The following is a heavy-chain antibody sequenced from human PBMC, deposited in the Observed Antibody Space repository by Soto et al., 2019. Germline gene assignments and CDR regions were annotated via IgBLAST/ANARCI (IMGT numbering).Heavy chain of an antibody. J-gene: IGHJ6*02. CDR2: IIPIFGTA. CDR3: ARDQGSIAVAGSHYYYGMDV. D-gene: IGHD6-19*01. CDR1: GGTFSSYA. Sequence: SVKVSCKASGGTFSSYAISWVRQAPGQGLEWMGGIIPIFGTANYAQKFQGRVTITADESTSTAYMELSSLRSEDTAVYYCARDQGSIAVAGSHYYYGMDVWGQGTTVTVSS. V-gene: IGHV1-69*13.